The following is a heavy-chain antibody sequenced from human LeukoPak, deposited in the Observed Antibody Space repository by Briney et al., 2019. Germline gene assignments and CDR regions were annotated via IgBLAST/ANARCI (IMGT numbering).Heavy chain of an antibody. CDR1: GGTFSSYA. V-gene: IGHV1-69*04. CDR2: IIPILGIA. Sequence: ASVKVSYKASGGTFSSYAISWVRQAPGQGLEWMGRIIPILGIANYAQKFQGRVTITADKSTSTAYMELSSLRSEDTAVYYCARASYDSSGLFDYWGQGTLVTVSS. J-gene: IGHJ4*02. CDR3: ARASYDSSGLFDY. D-gene: IGHD3-22*01.